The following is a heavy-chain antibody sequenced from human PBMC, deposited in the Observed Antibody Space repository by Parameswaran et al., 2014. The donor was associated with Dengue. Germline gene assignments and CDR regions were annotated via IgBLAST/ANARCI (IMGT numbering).Heavy chain of an antibody. CDR3: ARVGLVTTDY. Sequence: VRQMPGKGLEWVSYISSSSSTIYYADSVKGRFTISRDNAKNSLYLQMNSLRDEDTAVYYCARVGLVTTDYWGQGTLVTVSS. V-gene: IGHV3-48*02. D-gene: IGHD3-3*01. CDR2: ISSSSSTI. J-gene: IGHJ4*02.